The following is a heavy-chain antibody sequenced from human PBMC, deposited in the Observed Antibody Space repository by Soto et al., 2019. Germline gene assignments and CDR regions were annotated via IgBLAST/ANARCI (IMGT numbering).Heavy chain of an antibody. Sequence: GGSLRLSCAASGFTFSGYSMNWVRQAPGKGLEWVSFISSSSSTIYYAGSVKGRFTISRDNAKNSLYLQMSSLRDEDTAVYYCAGAIRLLEWQAEHDYYGMDVWGRGTTVTVSS. D-gene: IGHD3-3*01. CDR1: GFTFSGYS. J-gene: IGHJ6*02. CDR3: AGAIRLLEWQAEHDYYGMDV. V-gene: IGHV3-48*02. CDR2: ISSSSSTI.